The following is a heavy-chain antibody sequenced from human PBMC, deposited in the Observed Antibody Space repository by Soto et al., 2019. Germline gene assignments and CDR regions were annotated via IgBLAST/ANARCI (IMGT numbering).Heavy chain of an antibody. CDR3: ARGDREDIEEVVGVRPGEYSMDV. D-gene: IGHD1-26*01. CDR2: ISYDGSRK. J-gene: IGHJ6*02. CDR1: EFTFRIFA. V-gene: IGHV3-30-3*01. Sequence: QVHLVESGGGVVQPGSFLRLSCAASEFTFRIFAMHWLRQSPGKGLEWVAVISYDGSRKADSVKGRFTVSRDNSWNTLYLQMNSLRAEDTAIYYCARGDREDIEEVVGVRPGEYSMDVRGQGTTVTVSS.